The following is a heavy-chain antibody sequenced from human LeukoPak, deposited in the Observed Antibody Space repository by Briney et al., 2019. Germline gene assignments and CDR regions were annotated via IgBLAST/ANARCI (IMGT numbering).Heavy chain of an antibody. CDR1: GGSISTYY. CDR3: ARAGYYYDTMGET. J-gene: IGHJ4*02. CDR2: IYYSGNA. D-gene: IGHD3-22*01. Sequence: SETLSLTCAVSGGSISTYYWNWIRQPPGKGLEWIGYIYYSGNANYNPSLKSRVTISVDTSKNQFSLNLTSVTAAGTAVYYCARAGYYYDTMGETWGQGILVTVSS. V-gene: IGHV4-59*01.